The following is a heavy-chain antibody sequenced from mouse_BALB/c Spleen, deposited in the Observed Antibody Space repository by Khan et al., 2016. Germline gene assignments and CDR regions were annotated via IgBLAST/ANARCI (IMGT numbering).Heavy chain of an antibody. CDR3: ARDYDYDGDWYFDV. Sequence: PLVQSGPELKKPGETVKISCKASGYTFTNYGMNWVKQAPGKGLKWMGWMNTYTGEPTYADDFKGRFAFSLKTSARTAYLQINNLKNEDTSTYFGARDYDYDGDWYFDVWGAGTTVTVSS. V-gene: IGHV9-3-1*01. J-gene: IGHJ1*01. CDR1: GYTFTNYG. CDR2: MNTYTGEP. D-gene: IGHD2-4*01.